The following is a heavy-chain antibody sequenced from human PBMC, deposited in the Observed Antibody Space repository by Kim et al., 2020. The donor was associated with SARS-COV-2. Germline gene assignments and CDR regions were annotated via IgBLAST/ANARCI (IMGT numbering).Heavy chain of an antibody. CDR2: ISPESTPI. Sequence: GGSLRLSCAASGIIFSSHGMSWVRQAPGKGLEWVSYISPESTPIYYADSVRGRFVISRDDAKNSLFLQMNSLKAEDTAIYYCARFYYNSGNARCFDLWGRGTLVTVSS. J-gene: IGHJ2*01. V-gene: IGHV3-48*04. D-gene: IGHD3-10*01. CDR1: GIIFSSHG. CDR3: ARFYYNSGNARCFDL.